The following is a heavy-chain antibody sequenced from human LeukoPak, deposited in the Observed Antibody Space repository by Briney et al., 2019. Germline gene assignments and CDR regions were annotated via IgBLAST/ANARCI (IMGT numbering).Heavy chain of an antibody. CDR3: ARDLGDTYAFDI. Sequence: PGGSLRLSCAASGFTFSSYAMSWVRQAPGKGLEWVSVISGSGGSTYYADSVKGRFTISRDNSNNTLFLQMNSLRAEDTAVYYCARDLGDTYAFDIWGQGTMVTVSS. J-gene: IGHJ3*02. CDR2: ISGSGGST. V-gene: IGHV3-23*01. CDR1: GFTFSSYA. D-gene: IGHD3-16*01.